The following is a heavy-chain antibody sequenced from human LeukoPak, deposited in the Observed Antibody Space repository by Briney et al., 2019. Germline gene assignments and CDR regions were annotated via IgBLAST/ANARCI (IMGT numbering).Heavy chain of an antibody. D-gene: IGHD1-26*01. Sequence: GASVKLSCKSSAGTFTSYAINSVRQAPRQEPDWMWKIIPISGTTNYAQKFQGRVKFTEDESTSTAYMELSSLRSEDTALYYCARKLRLGGNWFDPWGQGTLVTVSS. CDR3: ARKLRLGGNWFDP. CDR2: IIPISGTT. CDR1: AGTFTSYA. V-gene: IGHV1-69*13. J-gene: IGHJ5*02.